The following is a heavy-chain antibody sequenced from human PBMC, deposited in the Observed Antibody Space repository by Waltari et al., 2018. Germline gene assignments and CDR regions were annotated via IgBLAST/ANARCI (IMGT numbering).Heavy chain of an antibody. CDR2: IFNGGPT. CDR3: TRSRSSGEQIHFDY. Sequence: QVQLQESGPGLVKPSETLSLTCTVSGGSIERDYWTWVRQPPGTGLGWLGYIFNGGPTNYYPSRLSRVSISLDMANRQFSLNLMSVTAADTAVYFCTRSRSSGEQIHFDYWGRGILVTVSS. CDR1: GGSIERDY. J-gene: IGHJ4*02. V-gene: IGHV4-59*01. D-gene: IGHD1-26*01.